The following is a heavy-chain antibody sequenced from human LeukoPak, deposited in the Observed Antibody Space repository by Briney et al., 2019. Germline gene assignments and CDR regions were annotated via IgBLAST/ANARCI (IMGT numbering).Heavy chain of an antibody. D-gene: IGHD2-15*01. Sequence: SETLSLTCAVYGGSFSGYYWSWIRQPPGKGLEWIGEINHSGSTNYNPSLKSRVTISVDTSKNQFSLKLSSVTAADTAVYYCARSSRRVVVAALLDYWGQGTLVTVSS. J-gene: IGHJ4*02. CDR1: GGSFSGYY. CDR3: ARSSRRVVVAALLDY. CDR2: INHSGST. V-gene: IGHV4-34*01.